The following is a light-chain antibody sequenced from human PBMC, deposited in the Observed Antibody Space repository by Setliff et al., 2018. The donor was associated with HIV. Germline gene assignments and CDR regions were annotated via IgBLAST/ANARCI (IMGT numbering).Light chain of an antibody. CDR1: SSDVGYYNY. Sequence: QSALTQPASVSGSPGQSITISCTGTSSDVGYYNYVSWYQQHPGKAPKVMIYEVGNRPSGVSTRFSGSKSGNTASLTISGLQPEDEADYYCSSYTSSSTLPYVFGTGTKVTVL. CDR2: EVG. V-gene: IGLV2-14*01. J-gene: IGLJ1*01. CDR3: SSYTSSSTLPYV.